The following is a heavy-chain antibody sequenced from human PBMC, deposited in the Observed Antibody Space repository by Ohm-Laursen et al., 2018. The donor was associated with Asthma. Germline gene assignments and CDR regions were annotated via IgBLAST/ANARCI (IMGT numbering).Heavy chain of an antibody. Sequence: GSSVKVSCKASGGTFSSYAISWVRQAPGQGLEWMGGIIPIFGTANYAQKFQGRVTITADESTSTAYMELSSLRSEDTAVYYCARDFHDYRHPGGYNWFDPWGQGTLVTVSS. CDR3: ARDFHDYRHPGGYNWFDP. CDR2: IIPIFGTA. V-gene: IGHV1-69*01. J-gene: IGHJ5*02. D-gene: IGHD4-11*01. CDR1: GGTFSSYA.